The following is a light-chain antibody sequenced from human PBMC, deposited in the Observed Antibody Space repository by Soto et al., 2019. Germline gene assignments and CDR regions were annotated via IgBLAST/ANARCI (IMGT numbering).Light chain of an antibody. Sequence: QSALTQPPSASGSPGQSVAISCTGTSSDVGGYNYVSWYQQHPGKAPKLMIYEVNKRPSGVPDRFSGSKSGNTASLTVSGLQAEDEADYYCQSYDSSLSVYVFGTGTKLTVL. CDR3: QSYDSSLSVYV. CDR1: SSDVGGYNY. V-gene: IGLV2-8*01. CDR2: EVN. J-gene: IGLJ1*01.